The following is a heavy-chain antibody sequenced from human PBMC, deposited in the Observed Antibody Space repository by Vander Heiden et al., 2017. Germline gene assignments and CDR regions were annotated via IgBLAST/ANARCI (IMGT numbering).Heavy chain of an antibody. CDR1: GSTFCDYY. D-gene: IGHD1-26*01. CDR3: ARAPGSMPYYYYGMDV. CDR2: ISSSGSTI. Sequence: QVPLVDSGGGLVKPGGSLRLSCEASGSTFCDYYMSWIRQAPGKGLEWVSYISSSGSTIYYADTVKGRFTISRDNAKNSLYLQMNSLRAEETAVYYCARAPGSMPYYYYGMDVWGQGTTVTVSS. J-gene: IGHJ6*02. V-gene: IGHV3-11*01.